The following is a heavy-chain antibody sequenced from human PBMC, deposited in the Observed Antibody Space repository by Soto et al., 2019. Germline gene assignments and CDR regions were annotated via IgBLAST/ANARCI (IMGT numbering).Heavy chain of an antibody. CDR1: GGTFSSYA. CDR2: IIPIFGTA. V-gene: IGHV1-69*13. D-gene: IGHD3-22*01. CDR3: ARVKTYYYDSSGPADY. Sequence: SVKVSCKASGGTFSSYAISWVRQAPGQGLEWMGGIIPIFGTANYAQKFQGRVTITADESTSTAYVELSSLRSEDTAVYYCARVKTYYYDSSGPADYWGQGTLVTVSS. J-gene: IGHJ4*02.